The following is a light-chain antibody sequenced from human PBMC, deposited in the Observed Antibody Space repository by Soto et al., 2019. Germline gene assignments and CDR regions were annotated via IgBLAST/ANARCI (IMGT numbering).Light chain of an antibody. CDR2: GAS. CDR3: HQYGSAPWT. Sequence: EIVLTQSPGTLSLSPGERATLSCRASQSVSTSYVAWYQQKPGQAPRLLIYGASTRATGIPARFSGSGSGTEFTLTINSLQSEDFAVYYCHQYGSAPWTFGQGTK. V-gene: IGKV3-20*01. CDR1: QSVSTSY. J-gene: IGKJ1*01.